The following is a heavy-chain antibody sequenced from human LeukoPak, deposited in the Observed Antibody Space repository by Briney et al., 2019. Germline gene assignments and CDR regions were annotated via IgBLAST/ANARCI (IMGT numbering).Heavy chain of an antibody. D-gene: IGHD2-15*01. Sequence: GGSLRLSCAASGFTFDEYAMHWVRQVPGKGLEWVSGISWNSGSLDYAVAVKGRFTISRDNARNSLFLQMNSLRPEDTALYYCAKGTGRCWTHFDSWGQGTLVTVSS. CDR3: AKGTGRCWTHFDS. CDR2: ISWNSGSL. CDR1: GFTFDEYA. J-gene: IGHJ4*02. V-gene: IGHV3-9*01.